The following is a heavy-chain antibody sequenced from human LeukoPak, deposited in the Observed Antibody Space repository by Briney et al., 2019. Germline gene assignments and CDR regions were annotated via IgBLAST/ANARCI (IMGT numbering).Heavy chain of an antibody. Sequence: PSETLSLTCTVSGGSISSYYWSWIRQPPGKGLEWIGYIYYSGSTNYNPSLKSRVTISVDRSKNQFSLKLSSVTAADTAVYYCARDFETGVLDYWGQGTLVTVSS. J-gene: IGHJ4*02. CDR3: ARDFETGVLDY. CDR2: IYYSGST. D-gene: IGHD3-10*01. CDR1: GGSISSYY. V-gene: IGHV4-59*12.